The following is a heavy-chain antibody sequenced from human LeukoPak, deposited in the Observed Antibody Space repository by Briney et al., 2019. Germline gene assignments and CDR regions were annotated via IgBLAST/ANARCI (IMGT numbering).Heavy chain of an antibody. CDR2: INHSGST. Sequence: SETLSLTCAVYGGSFSGYYWSWIRQPPGKGLEWIGEINHSGSTNYNPSLKSRVTISVDTSKNQFSLKLGSVTAADTAVYYCASYGGNSDYWGQGTLVTVSS. D-gene: IGHD4-23*01. J-gene: IGHJ4*02. V-gene: IGHV4-34*01. CDR3: ASYGGNSDY. CDR1: GGSFSGYY.